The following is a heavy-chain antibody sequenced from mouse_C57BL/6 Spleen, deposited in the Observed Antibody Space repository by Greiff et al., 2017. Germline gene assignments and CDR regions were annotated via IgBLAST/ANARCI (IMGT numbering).Heavy chain of an antibody. CDR3: AYDYQAWFAY. V-gene: IGHV1-81*01. J-gene: IGHJ3*01. CDR1: GYTFTSYG. D-gene: IGHD2-4*01. CDR2: IYRRSGTI. Sequence: QVMLQQSGAELARPGASVKLSCTASGYTFTSYGLRWVKQRPGQGLEWIGEIYRRSGTIYYNEKFKGKATLTSDKSSSTAYMELRSLTSEDSAVYFCAYDYQAWFAYWGQGTLVTVSA.